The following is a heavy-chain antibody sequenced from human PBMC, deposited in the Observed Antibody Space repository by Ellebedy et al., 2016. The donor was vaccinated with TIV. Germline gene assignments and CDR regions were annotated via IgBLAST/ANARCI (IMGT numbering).Heavy chain of an antibody. V-gene: IGHV4-34*01. CDR2: IHHSGSS. Sequence: SQTPSLTCXVYDGSFSSYYRCWIRQHPGKGLEWIGEIHHSGSSSYNPSLSSRVTIPVDTSTNQFSLKLNSVTAADTGIYYCVRRLIDPPAFDYWGQGALVTVSS. CDR3: VRRLIDPPAFDY. D-gene: IGHD3-22*01. J-gene: IGHJ4*02. CDR1: DGSFSSYY.